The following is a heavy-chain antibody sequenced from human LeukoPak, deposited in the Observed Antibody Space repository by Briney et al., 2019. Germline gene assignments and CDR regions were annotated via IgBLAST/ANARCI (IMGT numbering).Heavy chain of an antibody. CDR1: GFTFSTYW. Sequence: GGSLRLSCAASGFTFSTYWMQWVRQAPGKGLVWVSHINGDGSSTTYADSVKGRFTISRGNAKNTLYLQMNSLRAEDTAVYYCVRDNYGVDYWGQGTLVTVSS. J-gene: IGHJ4*02. CDR2: INGDGSST. V-gene: IGHV3-74*01. CDR3: VRDNYGVDY. D-gene: IGHD4-17*01.